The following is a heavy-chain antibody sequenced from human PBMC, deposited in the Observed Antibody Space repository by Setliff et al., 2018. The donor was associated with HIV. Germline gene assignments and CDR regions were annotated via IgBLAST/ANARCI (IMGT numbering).Heavy chain of an antibody. CDR1: GYSMSSGYY. CDR3: ARVSTDYVWGSFLSSGPYYFDF. J-gene: IGHJ4*02. D-gene: IGHD3-16*01. V-gene: IGHV4-38-2*01. CDR2: TSTTGST. Sequence: SETLSLTCGVSGYSMSSGYYWGWIRQPPGKGLEWIGHTSTTGSTNYNPSLKSRVIMSVDTSKSQFSLKLTSVTAADTAAYFCARVSTDYVWGSFLSSGPYYFDFWGQGALVTVSS.